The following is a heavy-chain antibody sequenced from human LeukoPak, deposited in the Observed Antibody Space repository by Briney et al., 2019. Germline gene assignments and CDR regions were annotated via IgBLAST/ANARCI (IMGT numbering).Heavy chain of an antibody. V-gene: IGHV1-69*05. D-gene: IGHD6-13*01. J-gene: IGHJ6*03. CDR3: ARVSSSSLAGYYYYYYMDV. CDR1: GGTFSSYA. CDR2: IIPIFGTA. Sequence: ASVKVSCKASGGTFSSYAISWVRQAPGQGLEWMGRIIPIFGTANYAQKFQGRVTITKDESTSTAYMELSSLRSEDTAVYYCARVSSSSLAGYYYYYYMDVWGKGTTVTVSS.